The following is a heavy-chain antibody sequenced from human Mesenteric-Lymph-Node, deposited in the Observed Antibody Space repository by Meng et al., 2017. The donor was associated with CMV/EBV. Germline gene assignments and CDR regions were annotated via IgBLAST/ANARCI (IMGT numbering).Heavy chain of an antibody. J-gene: IGHJ4*02. CDR3: AKPYYYDSSGAWYFDY. D-gene: IGHD3-22*01. Sequence: GGSLRLSCAASGFTFSSYAMSWVRQAPGKGLEWVSAISGSGGSTYYADSVKGRFTISRDNSKNTLYLQMNSLRAEDTAVYYCAKPYYYDSSGAWYFDYWGQGTLVTVSS. V-gene: IGHV3-23*01. CDR1: GFTFSSYA. CDR2: ISGSGGST.